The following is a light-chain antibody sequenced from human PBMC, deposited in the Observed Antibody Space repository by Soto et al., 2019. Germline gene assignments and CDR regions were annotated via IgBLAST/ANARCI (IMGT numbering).Light chain of an antibody. CDR3: QQHNGYWT. J-gene: IGKJ1*01. Sequence: DLQMTPSPSTLSASVGDRVTITCRASQSISVSLAWYQQKPGKAPKLVIYEASSLKSGVPSSLSVSRSGTEYTLTISSLQPDDFANHYCQQHNGYWTLGQVTKVLIK. CDR1: QSISVS. V-gene: IGKV1-5*03. CDR2: EAS.